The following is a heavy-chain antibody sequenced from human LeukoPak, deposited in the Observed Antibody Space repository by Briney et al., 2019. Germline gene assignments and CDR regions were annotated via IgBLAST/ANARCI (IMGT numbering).Heavy chain of an antibody. CDR1: GFTFSSYA. J-gene: IGHJ4*02. CDR2: ISGSGGST. CDR3: AKGTVGMTKIVVVLFDY. V-gene: IGHV3-23*01. D-gene: IGHD3-22*01. Sequence: GGSLRLSCAASGFTFSSYAMSWVRQAPGKGLEWVSAISGSGGSTYYADSVKGRFTISRDNSKNTLYLQMNSLRAEDTAVYYCAKGTVGMTKIVVVLFDYWGQGTLVTVSS.